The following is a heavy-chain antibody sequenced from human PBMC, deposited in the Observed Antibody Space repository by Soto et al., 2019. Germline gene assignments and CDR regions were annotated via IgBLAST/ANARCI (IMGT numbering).Heavy chain of an antibody. CDR2: ISGSTPST. V-gene: IGHV3-23*01. D-gene: IGHD2-8*02. CDR1: GFTFSNYA. J-gene: IGHJ4*02. Sequence: EVQLLESGGGLVQPGGSLRLSCAASGFTFSNYAMSWVRQAPGKGLEWVSGISGSTPSTYRAASVNGRFTISRDNSKSTLYLQMNSLRVEDTAVYYCAKARPTGVVYAIFDQWGQGTLVTVSS. CDR3: AKARPTGVVYAIFDQ.